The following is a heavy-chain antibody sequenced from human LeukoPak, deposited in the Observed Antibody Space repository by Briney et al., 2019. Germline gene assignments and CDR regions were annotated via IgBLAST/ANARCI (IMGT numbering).Heavy chain of an antibody. CDR3: ARVWRKFWNYAQPYYFDY. CDR2: INPNSGGT. J-gene: IGHJ4*02. CDR1: GYTFTRYY. V-gene: IGHV1-2*02. D-gene: IGHD1-7*01. Sequence: ASVKVSCKASGYTFTRYYMHWVRQAPGQGLEWMGWINPNSGGTNYAQKFQGRVTMTRDTSISTAYMELSRLRSDDTAVYYCARVWRKFWNYAQPYYFDYWGQGTLVTVSS.